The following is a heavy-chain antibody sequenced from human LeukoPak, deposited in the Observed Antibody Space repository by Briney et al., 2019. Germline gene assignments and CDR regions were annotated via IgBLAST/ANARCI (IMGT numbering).Heavy chain of an antibody. CDR2: IRYDGSNK. J-gene: IGHJ4*02. CDR1: GFTFSNYA. D-gene: IGHD5-18*01. V-gene: IGHV3-30*02. CDR3: AKDRSAMVGDYFDY. Sequence: GGSLRLSCAASGFTFSNYAMSWVRQVPGKGLEWVTFIRYDGSNKYYADSVKGRFTISRDNSKNTLNLHMNSLRAEDTAVYYCAKDRSAMVGDYFDYWGQGTLVTVSS.